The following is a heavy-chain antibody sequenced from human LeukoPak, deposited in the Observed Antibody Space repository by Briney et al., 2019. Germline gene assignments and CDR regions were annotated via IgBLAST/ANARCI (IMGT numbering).Heavy chain of an antibody. V-gene: IGHV4-59*01. D-gene: IGHD6-13*01. CDR2: IYYSGST. Sequence: SETLSLTCTVSGGSISSYYWSWIRQPPGKGLEWIGYIYYSGSTNYNPSLKSRVTISVDTSKNQFSLKLSSVTAADTAVYYCARVAGRQLVPDYWGQGTLVTVSS. CDR1: GGSISSYY. J-gene: IGHJ4*02. CDR3: ARVAGRQLVPDY.